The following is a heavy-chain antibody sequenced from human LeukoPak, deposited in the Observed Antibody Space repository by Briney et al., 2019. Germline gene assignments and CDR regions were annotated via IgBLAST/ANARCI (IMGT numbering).Heavy chain of an antibody. Sequence: WASVKVSCKASGYTFTSYDINWVRQATGQGLEWMGWMNPNSGNTGYAQKFQGRVTITTDESTSTAYMELSSLRSEDTAVYYCASYSGYSSSWPNYYFDYWGQGTLVTVSS. CDR3: ASYSGYSSSWPNYYFDY. J-gene: IGHJ4*02. V-gene: IGHV1-8*01. D-gene: IGHD6-13*01. CDR1: GYTFTSYD. CDR2: MNPNSGNT.